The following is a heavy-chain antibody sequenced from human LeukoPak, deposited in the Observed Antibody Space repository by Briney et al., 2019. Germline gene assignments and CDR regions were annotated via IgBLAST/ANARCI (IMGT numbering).Heavy chain of an antibody. J-gene: IGHJ6*02. Sequence: SETLSLTCTVSGGSISSYYWSWIRQPPGKGLEWIGYIYYSGSTNYNPSLKSRVTISVDTSKNQFSLKLSSVTAADTAVYYCARSRFRGDGYRHYYYVINVWSQGTTVTVSS. CDR3: ARSRFRGDGYRHYYYVINV. V-gene: IGHV4-59*01. D-gene: IGHD5-24*01. CDR1: GGSISSYY. CDR2: IYYSGST.